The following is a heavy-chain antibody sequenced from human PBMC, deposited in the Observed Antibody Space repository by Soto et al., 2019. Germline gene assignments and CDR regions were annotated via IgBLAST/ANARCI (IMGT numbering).Heavy chain of an antibody. CDR2: INRSGST. D-gene: IGHD6-13*01. J-gene: IGHJ4*02. CDR3: ASFLMTVRSIAANDY. Sequence: LSLTCAAYGGSFSGYYWSWIGQPPGKGLEWSGEINRSGSTNYHPYLKSRLTISVDTSKNQFSLKLSSVTAADTAVYYCASFLMTVRSIAANDYWGQGTLVTVSS. CDR1: GGSFSGYY. V-gene: IGHV4-34*01.